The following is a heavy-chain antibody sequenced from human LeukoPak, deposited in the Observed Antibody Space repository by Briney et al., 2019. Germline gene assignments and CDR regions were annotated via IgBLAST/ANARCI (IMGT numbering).Heavy chain of an antibody. V-gene: IGHV4-59*08. D-gene: IGHD1-1*01. CDR3: ARHGLGGTTRFDY. Sequence: KASETLSLTCTVSGGSISSYYWSWIRQPPGEGLEWIGYIYYSGSTNYNPSLKSRVTISVDTSKNQFSLKLSSVTAADTAVYYCARHGLGGTTRFDYWGQGTLVTVSS. CDR1: GGSISSYY. J-gene: IGHJ4*02. CDR2: IYYSGST.